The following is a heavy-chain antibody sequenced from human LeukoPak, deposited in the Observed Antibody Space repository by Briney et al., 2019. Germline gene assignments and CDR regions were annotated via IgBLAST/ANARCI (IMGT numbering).Heavy chain of an antibody. Sequence: PSETLSLTCTVSGGSISSSSYYWGWIRQPPGKGLEWIGSIYYSGSTYYNPSLKSRVTISVDTSKNQFSLKLSSVTAADTAVYYCASRPLGYSGYAVFDYWGQGTLVTVSS. CDR3: ASRPLGYSGYAVFDY. J-gene: IGHJ4*02. V-gene: IGHV4-39*07. CDR1: GGSISSSSYY. D-gene: IGHD5-12*01. CDR2: IYYSGST.